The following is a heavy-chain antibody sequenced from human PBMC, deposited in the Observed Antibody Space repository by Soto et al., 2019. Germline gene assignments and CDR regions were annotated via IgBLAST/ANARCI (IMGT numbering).Heavy chain of an antibody. V-gene: IGHV4-61*03. CDR3: ARDTSYDFWSGYVGFDP. Sequence: SETLSVTCTVSGGSGGSGSRYWSWIRQPPRKGLEWIGNIYYSGSTNYNPSLKSRVTISVDRSRNHFSLNLRSVTTADTALYYCARDTSYDFWSGYVGFDPWGQGTPVTVS. J-gene: IGHJ5*02. CDR2: IYYSGST. D-gene: IGHD3-3*01. CDR1: GGSGGSGSRY.